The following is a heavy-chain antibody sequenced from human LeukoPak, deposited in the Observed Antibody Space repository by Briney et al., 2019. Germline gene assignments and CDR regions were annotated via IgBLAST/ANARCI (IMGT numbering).Heavy chain of an antibody. CDR3: ATEAPRRYYFDY. CDR2: VYATGGVA. Sequence: ASVKVSCKASGHTFTNYHIHWVRQAPGQGVEWMGAVYATGGVAINTQTFPVRVTMTRDTSTGTVYMELSSLRFEDTAIYYCATEAPRRYYFDYWGQGIQVNVSS. CDR1: GHTFTNYH. D-gene: IGHD1-1*01. J-gene: IGHJ4*02. V-gene: IGHV1-46*01.